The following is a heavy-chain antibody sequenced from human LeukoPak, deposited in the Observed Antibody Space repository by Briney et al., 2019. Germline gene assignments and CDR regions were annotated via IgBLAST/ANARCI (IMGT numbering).Heavy chain of an antibody. J-gene: IGHJ4*02. D-gene: IGHD6-19*01. CDR3: ATHPRYSSGWHTAGY. V-gene: IGHV1-2*02. Sequence: ASVKVSCKASGYTFTGYYMHWVRQAPGQGLEWMGWINPNSGGTNYAQKFQGRVTMTRDTSISTAYMELSRLRSDDTAVYYCATHPRYSSGWHTAGYWGQGTLVTVSS. CDR2: INPNSGGT. CDR1: GYTFTGYY.